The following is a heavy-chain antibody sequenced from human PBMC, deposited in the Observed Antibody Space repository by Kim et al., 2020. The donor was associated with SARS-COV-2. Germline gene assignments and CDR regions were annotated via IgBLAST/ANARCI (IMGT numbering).Heavy chain of an antibody. Sequence: SETLSLTCTVSGDSINDYYWNWIRQPPGKGLEWIGYVFHTGITNYNPSFKSRVTTSVDTSKNQVSLKLKTVSPADTAVYYCARSRLIAVGVPDAFDIWGQGAKVTVSA. CDR3: ARSRLIAVGVPDAFDI. CDR1: GDSINDYY. CDR2: VFHTGIT. J-gene: IGHJ3*02. V-gene: IGHV4-59*13. D-gene: IGHD6-19*01.